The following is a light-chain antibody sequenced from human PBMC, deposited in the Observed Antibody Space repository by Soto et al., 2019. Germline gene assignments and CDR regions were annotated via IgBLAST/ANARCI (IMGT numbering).Light chain of an antibody. CDR1: QSITSY. V-gene: IGKV1-39*01. CDR2: AAS. CDR3: QQSYSSPRT. J-gene: IGKJ1*01. Sequence: DIQMTQSPSSLSASVGDRVTITCRASQSITSYLNWYQKKSGKAPKLLIHAASRLQSGVPSRFSGSGSGTDFTLTISSLHPEDSATYYCQQSYSSPRTFGPGTNVELK.